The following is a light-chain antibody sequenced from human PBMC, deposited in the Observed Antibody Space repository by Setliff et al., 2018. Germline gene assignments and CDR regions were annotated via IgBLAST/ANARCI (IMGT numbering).Light chain of an antibody. V-gene: IGLV2-8*01. J-gene: IGLJ1*01. Sequence: QSALAQPPSASGSPGQSLTISCTGTTNDIGAYKFVSWYQQHPGKAPRLIIYEVSKRPSGVPDRFSGSKSGSTASLTVSGPQAEDEADYYCSSYAASYNPYVFGTGTKVTVL. CDR3: SSYAASYNPYV. CDR2: EVS. CDR1: TNDIGAYKF.